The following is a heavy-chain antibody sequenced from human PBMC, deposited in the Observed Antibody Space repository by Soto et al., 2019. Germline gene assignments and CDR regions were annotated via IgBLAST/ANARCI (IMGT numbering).Heavy chain of an antibody. CDR2: INPNSGGT. Sequence: GASVKVSCKASGYTFTGYYMHWVRQAPGQGLEWMGWINPNSGGTNYAQKFQGWVTMTRDTSISTAYMELSRLRSDDTAVYYCARGGPRYYDILTGYYQLDYWGQGTLVTVSS. J-gene: IGHJ4*02. CDR3: ARGGPRYYDILTGYYQLDY. V-gene: IGHV1-2*04. D-gene: IGHD3-9*01. CDR1: GYTFTGYY.